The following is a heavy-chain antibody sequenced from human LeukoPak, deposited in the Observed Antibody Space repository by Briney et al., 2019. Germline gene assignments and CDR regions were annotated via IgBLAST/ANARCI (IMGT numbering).Heavy chain of an antibody. V-gene: IGHV4-38-2*02. CDR1: GYSISSGYY. D-gene: IGHD3-10*01. J-gene: IGHJ5*02. CDR2: IYHSGST. Sequence: SETLSLTCTVSGYSISSGYYWGWIRQPPGKGLEWIGSIYHSGSTYYNPSLKSRVTISVDTSKNQFSLKLSSVTAADTAVYYCARVTGAHWFDPWGQGTLVTVSS. CDR3: ARVTGAHWFDP.